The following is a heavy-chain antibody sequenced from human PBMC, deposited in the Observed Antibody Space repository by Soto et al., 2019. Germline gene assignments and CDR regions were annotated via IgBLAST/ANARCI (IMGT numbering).Heavy chain of an antibody. J-gene: IGHJ4*02. D-gene: IGHD1-26*01. CDR1: GFTFSHYA. CDR2: MSYDGSNE. V-gene: IGHV3-30*03. CDR3: ATDGSHNFDY. Sequence: QVQLVESGGGVVQPGRSLRLSCAASGFTFSHYAMHWVRQAPGKGLEWVALMSYDGSNEYYADSVKGRFTISRDNSKNALHLQMNRLRAEDTAVYYCATDGSHNFDYWGQGTLVTVSS.